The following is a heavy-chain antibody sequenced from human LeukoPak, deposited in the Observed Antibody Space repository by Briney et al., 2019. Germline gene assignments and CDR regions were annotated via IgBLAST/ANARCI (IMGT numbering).Heavy chain of an antibody. CDR2: ISSSGSTI. CDR3: ARARPYC. V-gene: IGHV3-48*03. CDR1: GFTFSSYE. Sequence: GGPLRFSCEASGFTFSSYETNWFGQAPGKGLEWVSYISSSGSTIYYADSVKGRFTISRDNAKNSLYLQMNSLRAEDTAVYYCARARPYCWGQGTLVTVSS. J-gene: IGHJ4*02.